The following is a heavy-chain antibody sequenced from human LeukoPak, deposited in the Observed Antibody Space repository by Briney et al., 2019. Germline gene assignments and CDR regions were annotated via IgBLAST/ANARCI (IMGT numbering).Heavy chain of an antibody. J-gene: IGHJ6*02. D-gene: IGHD2-2*01. CDR1: GNTFTGHH. Sequence: ASVKVSCKASGNTFTGHHIYWVRQAPGQGLEWMGWINPNSGGTNYAQKFQGRVTMTRDTSISTAYMELSRLRSDDTAVYYCARTTCSSTSCYHYYYYYGMDVWGQGTTVTVSS. CDR2: INPNSGGT. CDR3: ARTTCSSTSCYHYYYYYGMDV. V-gene: IGHV1-2*02.